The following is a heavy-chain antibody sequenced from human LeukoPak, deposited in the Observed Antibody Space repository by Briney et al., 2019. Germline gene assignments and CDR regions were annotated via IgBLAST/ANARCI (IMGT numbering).Heavy chain of an antibody. CDR1: EFTFGSYG. V-gene: IGHV3-23*01. CDR2: ISGSGGST. J-gene: IGHJ3*02. D-gene: IGHD4-17*01. Sequence: GGCLRLSCAASEFTFGSYGMSWVRQAPGKGLEWVSSISGSGGSTQYADSVQGRFAISRDNSKNTLYLQMNSLRVEDTAMYFCARDPNGDYIGTFDMWGRGTMVSVSS. CDR3: ARDPNGDYIGTFDM.